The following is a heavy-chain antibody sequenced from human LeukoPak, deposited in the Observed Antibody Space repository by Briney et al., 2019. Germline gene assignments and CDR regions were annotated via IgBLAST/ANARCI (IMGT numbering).Heavy chain of an antibody. CDR1: GGSFSGYY. J-gene: IGHJ4*02. CDR3: ASTLDY. V-gene: IGHV4-34*01. CDR2: INHSGST. Sequence: SETLSLTCAVYGGSFSGYYWSWIRQPPGKGLEWIGEINHSGSTNYNPSLKSRVTISVDTSKNQFSLKLSSVTAADTAVYYCASTLDYWGQGTLVTVSS.